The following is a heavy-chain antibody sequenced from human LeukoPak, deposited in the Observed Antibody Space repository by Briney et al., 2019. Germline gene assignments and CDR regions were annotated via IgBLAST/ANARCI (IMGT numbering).Heavy chain of an antibody. CDR1: GFTFGDYA. CDR3: TRDRGAYNLYDY. CDR2: IRSKAYGEAA. D-gene: IGHD1-1*01. V-gene: IGHV3-49*03. J-gene: IGHJ4*02. Sequence: GGSLRLSCTASGFTFGDYAMSWIRQAPGKELEWVGFIRSKAYGEAADYAASVKGRFTISRDDSKAIAYLQMNSLKTEDTAVYHCTRDRGAYNLYDYWGQGTLVTVSS.